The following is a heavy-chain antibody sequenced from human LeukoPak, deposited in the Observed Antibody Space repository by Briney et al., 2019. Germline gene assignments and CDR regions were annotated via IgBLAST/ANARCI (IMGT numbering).Heavy chain of an antibody. Sequence: GGSLRLSCAASGFPFSSHWLSWFRQSPGKGLEWVAHIKQDGSEKYYVDSVKGRFTISRDNAKNSLYLQMNSLRAEDTAIYYCVRDRGTYRPIDYWGQGTLVTVSS. J-gene: IGHJ4*02. V-gene: IGHV3-7*03. D-gene: IGHD1-26*01. CDR2: IKQDGSEK. CDR3: VRDRGTYRPIDY. CDR1: GFPFSSHW.